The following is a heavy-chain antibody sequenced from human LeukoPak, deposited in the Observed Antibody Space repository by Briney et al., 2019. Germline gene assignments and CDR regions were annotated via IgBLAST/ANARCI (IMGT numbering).Heavy chain of an antibody. CDR1: GFTFSSYA. D-gene: IGHD2-15*01. Sequence: GGSLRLSCAASGFTFSSYAMTWVRQAPGKGLEWVSVISGSTNSAYYADSVKGRFTISRDNSKNTLYLQMNSLRAEDTAVYYCAKTRYCSGGICYLYYFDYWGQGTLVTVSS. V-gene: IGHV3-23*01. J-gene: IGHJ4*02. CDR3: AKTRYCSGGICYLYYFDY. CDR2: ISGSTNSA.